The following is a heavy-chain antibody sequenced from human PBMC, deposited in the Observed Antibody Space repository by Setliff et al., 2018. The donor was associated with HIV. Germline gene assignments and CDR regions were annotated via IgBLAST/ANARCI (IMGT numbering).Heavy chain of an antibody. CDR2: IYSGGNT. CDR1: GFAVSSNY. Sequence: HPGGSLRLSCAASGFAVSSNYMTWVRQAPGKGLEWVSVIYSGGNTYYAESVKGRFTVSRDNSKNTLYLQMNSLRGEDTAVYYCAREVRGPEGIAATDTGDYWGQGTLVTVSS. CDR3: AREVRGPEGIAATDTGDY. V-gene: IGHV3-66*02. J-gene: IGHJ4*02. D-gene: IGHD6-13*01.